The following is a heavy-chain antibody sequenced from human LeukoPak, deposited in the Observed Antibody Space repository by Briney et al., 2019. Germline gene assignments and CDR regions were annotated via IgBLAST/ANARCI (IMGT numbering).Heavy chain of an antibody. CDR2: ISGSGGST. Sequence: GGSLRLSCAASGFTFSSYAMSWVRQAPGKGLEWVSAISGSGGSTYYADSVKGRFTISRDNSKNTLYLQMNSLRAEDTAVYYCANDRVNSGSYYSFDYWGQGTLVTVSS. V-gene: IGHV3-23*01. J-gene: IGHJ4*02. D-gene: IGHD1-26*01. CDR1: GFTFSSYA. CDR3: ANDRVNSGSYYSFDY.